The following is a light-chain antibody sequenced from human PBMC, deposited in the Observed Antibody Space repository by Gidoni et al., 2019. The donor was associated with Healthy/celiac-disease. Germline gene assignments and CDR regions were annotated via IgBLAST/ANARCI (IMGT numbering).Light chain of an antibody. CDR2: DAS. CDR1: QDISSD. CDR3: QQLNSYPQVT. V-gene: IGKV1-13*02. J-gene: IGKJ3*01. Sequence: IQLTQSPSSLSASVGDRVTITFRASQDISSDLVWYQQKPGKAPKILIYDASSLESRVPSRFSGSGSGTEFTLTISSMQPEDYATYYCQQLNSYPQVTFGPGTKVDIK.